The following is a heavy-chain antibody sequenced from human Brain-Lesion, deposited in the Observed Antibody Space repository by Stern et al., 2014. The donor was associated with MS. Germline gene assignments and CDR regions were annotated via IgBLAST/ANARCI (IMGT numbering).Heavy chain of an antibody. D-gene: IGHD6-13*01. CDR1: GGSISSSNW. J-gene: IGHJ4*02. CDR2: SDHSGST. CDR3: ARFPASRPHAFDS. Sequence: QLQLQESGPGLVKPSGTLSLTCAVSGGSISSSNWWSWVRQSPGKGLEWIGESDHSGSTIYNPSLKSRVTVSVDKSKNRLSLNLSSVTAADPAVYFCARFPASRPHAFDSWGQGTLVTVSS. V-gene: IGHV4-4*02.